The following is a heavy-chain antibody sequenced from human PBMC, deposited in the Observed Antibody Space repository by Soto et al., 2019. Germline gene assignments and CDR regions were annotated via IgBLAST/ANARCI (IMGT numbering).Heavy chain of an antibody. CDR3: ASSHAGAHITAAVH. CDR2: IYYSGST. V-gene: IGHV4-31*03. J-gene: IGHJ4*02. Sequence: SETLSLTCTVSGGSISSVGYYWSWLRQHPGKGLEWIGYIYYSGSTYYNPSLKSRVTISVDTSKNQFSLKLSSVTAADTAVYYCASSHAGAHITAAVHWGQGTLVTVSS. D-gene: IGHD6-13*01. CDR1: GGSISSVGYY.